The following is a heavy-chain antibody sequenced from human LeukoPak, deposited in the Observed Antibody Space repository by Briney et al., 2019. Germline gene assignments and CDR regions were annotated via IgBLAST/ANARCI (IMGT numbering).Heavy chain of an antibody. J-gene: IGHJ4*02. V-gene: IGHV3-23*01. CDR1: GFTFSSYA. D-gene: IGHD2-15*01. Sequence: PGGSLRLPCAASGFTFSSYAMSWVRQAPGKGLEWVSAISGSGGSTYYADSVQGRFTISRDNSKNTLYLQMNGLRAEDTAVYYCRAVVVAAAVVYYFDYWGQGTLVTVSS. CDR3: RAVVVAAAVVYYFDY. CDR2: ISGSGGST.